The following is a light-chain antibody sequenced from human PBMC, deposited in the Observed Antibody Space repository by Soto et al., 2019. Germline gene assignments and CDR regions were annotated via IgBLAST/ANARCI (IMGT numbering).Light chain of an antibody. V-gene: IGLV2-23*02. J-gene: IGLJ1*01. CDR2: EVT. CDR1: SSDVGSYNL. Sequence: QSVLTQPASVSGSPGQSITISCTGTSSDVGSYNLVSWYQQHPGKAPKLMIYEVTKRPSGVSNRFSGSKSGNTASLTISGLQAEDEADYYSCSYAVSSTVFGPGTKVTVL. CDR3: CSYAVSSTV.